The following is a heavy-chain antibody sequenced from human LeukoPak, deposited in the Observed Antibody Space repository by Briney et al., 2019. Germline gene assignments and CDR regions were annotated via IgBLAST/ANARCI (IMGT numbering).Heavy chain of an antibody. CDR1: GFTFTNYA. V-gene: IGHV3-23*01. Sequence: GGSLRLSCAASGFTFTNYAMSWVRQAPGKGLEWVSAISGSSGSPYYADSVKGRFTISRDNAKNSLYLQMNSLRAEDTALYYCAKDIFTMVRGVVDYWGQGTLVTVSS. J-gene: IGHJ4*02. CDR2: ISGSSGSP. CDR3: AKDIFTMVRGVVDY. D-gene: IGHD3-10*01.